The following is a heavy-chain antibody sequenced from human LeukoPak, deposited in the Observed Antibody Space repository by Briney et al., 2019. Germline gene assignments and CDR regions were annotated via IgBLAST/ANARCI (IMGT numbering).Heavy chain of an antibody. J-gene: IGHJ3*02. Sequence: GGSLRLSCAASGFTVSSNYMSWVRQAPGKGLEWVSVIYSGGSTYYADSVKGRFTISRDNSKNTLYLQMNSLRAEDTAVYYCARDRATVTTFDAFDIWGQGTMVTVSS. V-gene: IGHV3-66*01. D-gene: IGHD4-17*01. CDR2: IYSGGST. CDR3: ARDRATVTTFDAFDI. CDR1: GFTVSSNY.